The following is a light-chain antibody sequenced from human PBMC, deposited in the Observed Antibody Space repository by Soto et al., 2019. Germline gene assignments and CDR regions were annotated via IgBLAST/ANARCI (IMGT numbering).Light chain of an antibody. CDR3: MQTTQFPFI. CDR1: QSLLYSDGQTF. CDR2: EVS. V-gene: IGKV2D-29*01. J-gene: IGKJ3*01. Sequence: IVMTQSPLSLSVTPGQPASISCKTSQSLLYSDGQTFLSWFLQKPGQPPQLLIYEVSNRFSGVPDRFSGSGSGTAFTLKISRVEAEDVGVYYCMQTTQFPFIFGPGTKVDIK.